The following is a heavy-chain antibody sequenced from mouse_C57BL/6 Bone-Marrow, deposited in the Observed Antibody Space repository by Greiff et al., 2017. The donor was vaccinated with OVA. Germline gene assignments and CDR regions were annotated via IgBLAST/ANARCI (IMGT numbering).Heavy chain of an antibody. CDR1: GYTFTDYY. Sequence: EVQLQQSGPVLVKPGASVKMSCKASGYTFTDYYMNWVKQSHGKSLEWIGVINPYNGGTSYNQKFKGKATLTVDKSSSTAYMELNSLTSEDSAVYYCAGGSGNFGGVDYWGQGTSVTVSS. CDR3: AGGSGNFGGVDY. J-gene: IGHJ4*01. V-gene: IGHV1-19*01. CDR2: INPYNGGT. D-gene: IGHD2-1*01.